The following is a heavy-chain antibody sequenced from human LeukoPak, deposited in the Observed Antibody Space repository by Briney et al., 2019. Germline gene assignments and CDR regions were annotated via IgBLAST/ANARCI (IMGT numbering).Heavy chain of an antibody. CDR2: ISGSGGST. CDR3: ARESRLRIGDGYNYDY. J-gene: IGHJ4*02. CDR1: GFTFSSYA. V-gene: IGHV3-23*01. D-gene: IGHD5-12*01. Sequence: GGSLRLSCAASGFTFSSYAMSWVRQAPGKGLEWVSAISGSGGSTYYADSVKGRFTISRDNSKNTLYLQMNSLRAEDTAVYYCARESRLRIGDGYNYDYWGQGTLVTVSS.